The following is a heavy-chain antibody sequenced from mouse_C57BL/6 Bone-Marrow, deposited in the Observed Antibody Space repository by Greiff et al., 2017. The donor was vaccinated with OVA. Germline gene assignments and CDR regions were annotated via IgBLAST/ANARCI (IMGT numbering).Heavy chain of an antibody. CDR3: AKGLRRRAY. D-gene: IGHD2-2*01. CDR1: GFSLTSYG. V-gene: IGHV2-9*01. CDR2: IWGGGST. Sequence: VMLVESGPGLVAPSQRLSITCTVSGFSLTSYGVDWVRQPPGTGLEWLGVIWGGGSTNYNSDLMSRLSISKDNSKSQVFLKMNRLQTDDTAMYYCAKGLRRRAYWGQGTLVTVSA. J-gene: IGHJ3*01.